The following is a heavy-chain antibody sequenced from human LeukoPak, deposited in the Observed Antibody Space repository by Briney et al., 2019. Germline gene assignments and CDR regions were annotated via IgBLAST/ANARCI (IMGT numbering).Heavy chain of an antibody. V-gene: IGHV4-59*12. CDR1: GGSISNYY. CDR3: ARGDAPDY. J-gene: IGHJ4*02. CDR2: IYYSGST. Sequence: SETLSLTCTVSGGSISNYYWSWIRQPAGKGLEWIGYIYYSGSTNYNPSLMSRVTISVNTSKNQFSLKLSSVTAADTAVYYCARGDAPDYWGQGTLVTVSS.